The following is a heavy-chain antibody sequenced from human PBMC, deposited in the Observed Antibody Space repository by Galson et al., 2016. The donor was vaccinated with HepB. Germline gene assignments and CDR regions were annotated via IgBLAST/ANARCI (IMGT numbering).Heavy chain of an antibody. CDR1: GFTFNAHW. D-gene: IGHD3-10*01. CDR3: SREMTGGYFD. CDR2: IRGDGIVS. J-gene: IGHJ4*02. Sequence: SLRLSCAASGFTFNAHWMNWVRQAPGKGLEWVANIRGDGIVSYYAESVRGRFTISRDNAKSSLYLQMNGLRVDETAVYYCSREMTGGYFDWGQGTLVTVSS. V-gene: IGHV3-7*01.